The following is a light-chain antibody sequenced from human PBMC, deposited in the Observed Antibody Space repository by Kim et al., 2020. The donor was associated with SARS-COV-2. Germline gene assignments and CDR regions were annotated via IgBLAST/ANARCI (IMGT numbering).Light chain of an antibody. CDR3: QQYNNWPRT. CDR1: QSVRSS. J-gene: IGKJ1*01. Sequence: EIVLTQSPGTLSLSPGERATLSCRASQSVRSSLAWYQQRPGQAPRLLIYGASTRATGIPARFSGSGSGTEFTLTISSLQSEDFAVYYCQQYNNWPRTFGQGTKVDIK. CDR2: GAS. V-gene: IGKV3-15*01.